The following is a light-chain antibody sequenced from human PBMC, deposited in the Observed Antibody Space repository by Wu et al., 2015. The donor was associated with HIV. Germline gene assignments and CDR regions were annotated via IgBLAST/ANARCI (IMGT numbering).Light chain of an antibody. CDR3: HQYGSSPET. CDR2: GAS. CDR1: QSVSSSF. V-gene: IGKV3-20*01. Sequence: EIVLTQSPGTLSLSPGERATLSCRASQSVSSSFLAWYQQKPGQAPRLLIYGASSRATGIPDRFSGSGSGTDFSLTISRLEPDDFAVYYCHQYGSSPETFGQGTKVQIK. J-gene: IGKJ1*01.